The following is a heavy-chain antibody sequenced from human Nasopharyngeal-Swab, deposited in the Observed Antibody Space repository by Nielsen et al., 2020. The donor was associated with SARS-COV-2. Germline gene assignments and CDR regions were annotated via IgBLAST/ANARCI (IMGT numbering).Heavy chain of an antibody. D-gene: IGHD4-17*01. J-gene: IGHJ4*02. V-gene: IGHV4-30-4*01. CDR1: GGSISSGDYY. CDR2: IYYSGST. Sequence: SETLSLTCTVSGGSISSGDYYWSWIRQPPGKGLEWIGYIYYSGSTYYNPSLKSRVTISVDTSKNQFSLKLSSVTAADTAVYYCARAGEDYGDYSYYFAYWGQGTLVTVSS. CDR3: ARAGEDYGDYSYYFAY.